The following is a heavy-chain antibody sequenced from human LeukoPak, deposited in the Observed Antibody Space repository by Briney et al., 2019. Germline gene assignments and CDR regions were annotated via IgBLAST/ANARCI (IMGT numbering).Heavy chain of an antibody. CDR2: ISPITSYT. CDR1: GSRFTSYW. CDR3: ARHGSGRFSWFDP. J-gene: IGHJ5*02. V-gene: IGHV5-10-1*01. Sequence: GAPLKISSKGLGSRFTSYWISWVRRLPGKGLEWMGRISPITSYTKVSPSFQGHVTISADKSISTAYLRWGSLKASDTAMYYCARHGSGRFSWFDPWGQGTLVTVSS. D-gene: IGHD3-10*01.